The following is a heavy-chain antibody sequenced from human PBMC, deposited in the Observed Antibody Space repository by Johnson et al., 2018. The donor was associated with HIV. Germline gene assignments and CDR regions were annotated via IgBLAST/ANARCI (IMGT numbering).Heavy chain of an antibody. CDR3: AKDDQNYYGSGSYYDAFDI. CDR1: GFTVSSYW. D-gene: IGHD3-10*01. CDR2: ISWNSGSI. Sequence: VQLVESGGGLVQPGGSLTLSCAVSGFTVSSYWMHWVRQAPGKGLEWVSGISWNSGSIGYADSVKGRFTISRDNAKNSLYLQMNSLRAEDTAVYYCAKDDQNYYGSGSYYDAFDIWGQGTMVTVSS. V-gene: IGHV3-9*01. J-gene: IGHJ3*02.